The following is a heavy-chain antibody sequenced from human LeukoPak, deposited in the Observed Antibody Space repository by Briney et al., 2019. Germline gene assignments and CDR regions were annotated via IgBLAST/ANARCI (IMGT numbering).Heavy chain of an antibody. CDR3: ARSGVFSGYDAFDI. CDR2: IYHRGST. CDR1: GGSINISY. Sequence: SETLSLTCTASGGSINISYWSWIRQPPGKGLEWIGYIYHRGSTNYNPSLKSRIIISVDTSKNQFSLKLTSVTAADTAVYYCARSGVFSGYDAFDIWGQGTMVTVSS. V-gene: IGHV4-59*08. D-gene: IGHD3-3*01. J-gene: IGHJ3*02.